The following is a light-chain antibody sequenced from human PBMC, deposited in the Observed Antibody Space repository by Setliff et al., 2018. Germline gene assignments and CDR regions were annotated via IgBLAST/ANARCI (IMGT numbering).Light chain of an antibody. V-gene: IGLV2-14*03. J-gene: IGLJ1*01. CDR1: NNDVGAYNY. CDR3: TSYTNSAV. Sequence: QSALTQPASVSGSPGQSVTISCTGTNNDVGAYNYVSWYQQHPGKAPKFMIYDVSKRSSGVSNRFSGSKSGNTASLTISGLQAEDEADYYCTSYTNSAVFGTGTKV. CDR2: DVS.